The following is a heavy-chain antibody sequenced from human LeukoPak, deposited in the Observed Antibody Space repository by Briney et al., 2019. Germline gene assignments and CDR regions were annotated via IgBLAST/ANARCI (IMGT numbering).Heavy chain of an antibody. J-gene: IGHJ4*02. Sequence: GASVKVSCKASGYTFTSYGISWVRQAPGQGLEWMGWISAYNGNTNYAQKFQGRVTMTTDTSTSTAYMELRSLRSDDTAVYYCGYIAYCGGGCYSGSRTLDYWGQGTLVTVSS. CDR3: GYIAYCGGGCYSGSRTLDY. D-gene: IGHD2-21*01. V-gene: IGHV1-18*01. CDR1: GYTFTSYG. CDR2: ISAYNGNT.